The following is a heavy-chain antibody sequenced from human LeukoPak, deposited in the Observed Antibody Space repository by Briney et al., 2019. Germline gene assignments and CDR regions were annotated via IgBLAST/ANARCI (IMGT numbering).Heavy chain of an antibody. Sequence: SETLSLTCTVSGGSISSYYWSWIRQPPGKGLEWIGYIYTSGSTNYNPSLKSRVTISVDTSKNQFSLKLSSVTAADTAVYYCARLMGRSSSWYYYYYYMDVWGKGTRSPSP. V-gene: IGHV4-4*09. CDR2: IYTSGST. J-gene: IGHJ6*03. CDR1: GGSISSYY. CDR3: ARLMGRSSSWYYYYYYMDV. D-gene: IGHD6-13*01.